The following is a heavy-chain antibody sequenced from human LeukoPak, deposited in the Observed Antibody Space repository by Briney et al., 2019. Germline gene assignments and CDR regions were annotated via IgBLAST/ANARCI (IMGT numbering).Heavy chain of an antibody. D-gene: IGHD3-22*01. CDR3: ARDRGRYYDSRGFYWGYYFDS. Sequence: SVKVSCKASGGTFSSYAISWVRQAPGQGLEWMGRIIPILGIANYAQKFQGRVTITADKSTSTAYMELSSLRSEDTAVYYCARDRGRYYDSRGFYWGYYFDSWGQGILVTVST. CDR1: GGTFSSYA. CDR2: IIPILGIA. J-gene: IGHJ4*02. V-gene: IGHV1-69*04.